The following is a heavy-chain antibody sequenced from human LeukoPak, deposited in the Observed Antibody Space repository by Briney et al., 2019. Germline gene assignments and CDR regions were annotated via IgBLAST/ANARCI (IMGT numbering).Heavy chain of an antibody. CDR2: IGGSGTTT. CDR3: AKRSARELHYFDC. V-gene: IGHV3-23*01. Sequence: GGSLRLSCAASGLTFSSYAMSWVRQAPGKGLEWVSVIGGSGTTTFYADSVKGRFTISRDNSKNTLYLQMNSLRAEDTAVYYCAKRSARELHYFDCWGQGTLVTVSS. CDR1: GLTFSSYA. J-gene: IGHJ4*02. D-gene: IGHD3-10*01.